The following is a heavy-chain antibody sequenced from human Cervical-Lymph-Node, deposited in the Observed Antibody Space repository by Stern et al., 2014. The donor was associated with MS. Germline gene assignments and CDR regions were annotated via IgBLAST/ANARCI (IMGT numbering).Heavy chain of an antibody. J-gene: IGHJ4*02. V-gene: IGHV1-69*01. Sequence: QVQLVESGAEVKKPGSSVKVSCKASGGTFSSYAISWGRQAPGEGLEWMGGINPIFGRPNYAHKFPGIVTITADESTSTAYMELSSLRSEDTTVYYCARGWSYDILTGYSYWGQGTLVTVSS. CDR1: GGTFSSYA. CDR3: ARGWSYDILTGYSY. D-gene: IGHD3-9*01. CDR2: INPIFGRP.